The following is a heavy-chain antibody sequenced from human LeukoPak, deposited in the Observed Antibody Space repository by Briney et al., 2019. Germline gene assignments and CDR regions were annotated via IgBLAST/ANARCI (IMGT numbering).Heavy chain of an antibody. CDR3: ARGAVSGTYRYLC. J-gene: IGHJ4*02. CDR2: INPNSGDT. CDR1: GYTFSGYQ. V-gene: IGHV1-2*02. D-gene: IGHD3-16*02. Sequence: GASVTVSCKASGYTFSGYQIHWVRQAPGQGLEWMGWINPNSGDTNYAQKFQGRVTMTSDRSISTADMELSRLSSDDTAVYACARGAVSGTYRYLCWGQGTLVTVSS.